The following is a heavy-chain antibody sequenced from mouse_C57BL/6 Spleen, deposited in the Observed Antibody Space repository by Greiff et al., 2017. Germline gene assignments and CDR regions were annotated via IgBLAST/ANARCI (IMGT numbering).Heavy chain of an antibody. CDR3: ARGNYYGSSYHWYFDV. Sequence: EVQLVESGGGLVKPGGSLKLSCAASGFTFSSYAMSWVRQTPEKRLEWVATISDGGSYTYYPDNVKGRFTISRDNAKNNLYLQMSHLKSEDTAMYYCARGNYYGSSYHWYFDVWGTGTTVTVSS. CDR2: ISDGGSYT. J-gene: IGHJ1*03. CDR1: GFTFSSYA. V-gene: IGHV5-4*01. D-gene: IGHD1-1*01.